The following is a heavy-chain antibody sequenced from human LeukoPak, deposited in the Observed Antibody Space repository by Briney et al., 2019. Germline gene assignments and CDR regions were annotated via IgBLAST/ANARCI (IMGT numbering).Heavy chain of an antibody. CDR2: ISSSGSYI. J-gene: IGHJ3*02. CDR1: GFTFSSYS. D-gene: IGHD3-22*01. Sequence: GGSLRLSCAASGFTFSSYSMNWVRQAPGKGLEWVSSISSSGSYIYYADSVKGRFTISRDNAKNSLYLQMNSLRAEDTAVYYCARDHTRYYYDSSGYYQDAFDIWGQGTTVTVSS. CDR3: ARDHTRYYYDSSGYYQDAFDI. V-gene: IGHV3-21*01.